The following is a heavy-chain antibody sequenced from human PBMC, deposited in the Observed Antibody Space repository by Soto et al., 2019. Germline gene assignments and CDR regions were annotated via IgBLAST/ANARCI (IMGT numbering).Heavy chain of an antibody. D-gene: IGHD3-16*01. CDR2: IYQTGST. CDR3: ARVWGALAPIAGWFGP. CDR1: NDSITSGNW. V-gene: IGHV4-4*02. Sequence: QVQLQESGPGLVKPSGTLSLTCAVSNDSITSGNWWSWVRQPPGKGLEWIGDIYQTGSTNYNPSLRSRVIISVDKSKNNFSLSLSSVTAADTAVYFCARVWGALAPIAGWFGPWGRGILVTVSS. J-gene: IGHJ5*02.